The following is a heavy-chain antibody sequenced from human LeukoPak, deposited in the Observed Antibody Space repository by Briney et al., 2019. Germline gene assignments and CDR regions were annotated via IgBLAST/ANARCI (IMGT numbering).Heavy chain of an antibody. CDR1: GGSISSYY. CDR3: ARGGTYYDFWSGYSIRPNYFDY. V-gene: IGHV4-59*01. Sequence: NPSETLSLTCTVSGGSISSYYWSWIRQPPGKGLEWIGYIYYSGSTNYNPSLKSRVTISVDTSKNQFSLKLSSVTAADTAVYYCARGGTYYDFWSGYSIRPNYFDYWGQGPLVTVSS. J-gene: IGHJ4*02. CDR2: IYYSGST. D-gene: IGHD3-3*01.